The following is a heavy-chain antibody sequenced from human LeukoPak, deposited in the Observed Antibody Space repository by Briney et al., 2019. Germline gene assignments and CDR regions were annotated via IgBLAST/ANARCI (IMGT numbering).Heavy chain of an antibody. Sequence: GSLRLSCAASGFTFSSYSMNWVRQAPGKGLEWVSSISSSSSYIYYADSVKGRFTISRDNAKNSLYLQMNSLRAEDTAVYYCARDMAIQNADYWGQGTLVTVSS. CDR1: GFTFSSYS. V-gene: IGHV3-21*01. CDR2: ISSSSSYI. J-gene: IGHJ4*02. CDR3: ARDMAIQNADY. D-gene: IGHD5-18*01.